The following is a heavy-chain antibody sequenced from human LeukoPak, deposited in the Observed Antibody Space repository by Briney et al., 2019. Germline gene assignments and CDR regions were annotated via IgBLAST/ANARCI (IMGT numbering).Heavy chain of an antibody. J-gene: IGHJ6*03. V-gene: IGHV5-51*01. CDR1: GYSFTNYW. CDR2: IYPGDSDT. Sequence: GESLKISCKGSGYSFTNYWIGWVRQMPGKGLEWMGIIYPGDSDTRYSPSFQGQVTILADKSISTAYLQWSSLKASDTAMYYCARQVPFCSGGSCYHYYYMDVWGKGTTVTVSS. D-gene: IGHD2-15*01. CDR3: ARQVPFCSGGSCYHYYYMDV.